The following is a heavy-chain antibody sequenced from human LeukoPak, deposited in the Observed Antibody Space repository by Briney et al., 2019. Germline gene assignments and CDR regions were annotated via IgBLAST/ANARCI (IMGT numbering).Heavy chain of an antibody. CDR3: ARGLEYYYDSSGSLKAYYFDY. CDR1: GGSFSGYY. V-gene: IGHV4-34*01. J-gene: IGHJ4*02. CDR2: INHSGST. Sequence: SETLSLTCAVYGGSFSGYYWSWIRQPPGRGLEWIGEINHSGSTNYNPPLKSRVTISVDTSKNQFSLKLSSVTAADTAVYYCARGLEYYYDSSGSLKAYYFDYWGQGTLVTVSS. D-gene: IGHD3-22*01.